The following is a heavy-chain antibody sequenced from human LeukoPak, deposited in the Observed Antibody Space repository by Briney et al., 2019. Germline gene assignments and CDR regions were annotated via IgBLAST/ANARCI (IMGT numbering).Heavy chain of an antibody. CDR3: ASGYCGGACQLGGVDM. J-gene: IGHJ3*02. CDR1: GDSISSSDYY. D-gene: IGHD2-21*02. Sequence: KPSETLSLTCTVSGDSISSSDYYWAWIRQPPGKGLEWIGNIYYNGNTYYNSSLKSRVTISIDTSKKQFSLRLNAVTAADTAVYYCASGYCGGACQLGGVDMWGQGTMVTVSS. CDR2: IYYNGNT. V-gene: IGHV4-39*07.